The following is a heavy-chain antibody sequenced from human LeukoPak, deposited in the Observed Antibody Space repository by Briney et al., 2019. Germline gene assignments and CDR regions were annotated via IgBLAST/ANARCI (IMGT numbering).Heavy chain of an antibody. V-gene: IGHV3-7*01. D-gene: IGHD1-26*01. CDR1: GFTFSSYW. CDR2: IKQDGSGK. Sequence: PGGSLRLSCAASGFTFSSYWMSWVRQAPGKGLEWVANIKQDGSGKYYVDSVKGRFTISRDNAKNSLYLQMNSLRAEDTAVYYCARDGIVGATLYYYGMDVWGQGTTVTVSS. J-gene: IGHJ6*02. CDR3: ARDGIVGATLYYYGMDV.